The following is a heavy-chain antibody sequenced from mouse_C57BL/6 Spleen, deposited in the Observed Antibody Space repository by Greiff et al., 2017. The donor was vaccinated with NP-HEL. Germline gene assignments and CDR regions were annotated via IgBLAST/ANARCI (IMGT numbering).Heavy chain of an antibody. CDR2: IHPSDSDT. CDR1: GYTFTSYW. Sequence: VQLQQPGADLVQPGASVKVSCKASGYTFTSYWMHWVKQRPGQGLEWIGRIHPSDSDTNYNQKFKGKATLNVDKSSSTAYMQLSSLTSEDSAVYYCASHGSSYEGVDYWGQGTSVTVSS. J-gene: IGHJ4*01. CDR3: ASHGSSYEGVDY. V-gene: IGHV1-74*01. D-gene: IGHD1-1*01.